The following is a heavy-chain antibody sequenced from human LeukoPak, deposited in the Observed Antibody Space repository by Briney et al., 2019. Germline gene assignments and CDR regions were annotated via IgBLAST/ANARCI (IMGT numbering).Heavy chain of an antibody. D-gene: IGHD3-22*01. CDR1: GFTFSSYA. CDR3: ARVPGYDSSGYFDY. V-gene: IGHV3-30-3*01. Sequence: GGSLRLPCAASGFTFSSYAMHWVRQAPGKGLEWVAVISYDGSNKYYADSVKGRFTISRDNSKNTLYLQMNSLRAEDTAVYYCARVPGYDSSGYFDYWGQGTLVTVSS. J-gene: IGHJ4*02. CDR2: ISYDGSNK.